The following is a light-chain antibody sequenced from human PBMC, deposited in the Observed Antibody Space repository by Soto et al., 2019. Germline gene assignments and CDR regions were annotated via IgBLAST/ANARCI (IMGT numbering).Light chain of an antibody. V-gene: IGLV2-23*01. CDR1: SSDVGRYNL. CDR3: CSYAGSSTSYV. CDR2: EGS. J-gene: IGLJ1*01. Sequence: QSVLTQPAYVSGSPGQSITISCTGTSSDVGRYNLVSWYQQHPGKAPKLMIYEGSKRPSGVSNRFSGSKSGNTASLTISGLQAEDEADYYCCSYAGSSTSYVFGTGTKVAVL.